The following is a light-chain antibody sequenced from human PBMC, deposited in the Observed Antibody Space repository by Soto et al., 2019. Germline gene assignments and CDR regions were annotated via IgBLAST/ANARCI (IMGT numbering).Light chain of an antibody. Sequence: DIQMTQSPPSLSASVGDRVTITCRASQTIDTFVNWYQQKPGRAPKLLIFAASTLHSGVPSRFSGSGSGTDFTLTITSLQPEDFATYYCQQSYRTPRTFXGGTKVDIK. CDR2: AAS. CDR1: QTIDTF. V-gene: IGKV1-39*01. J-gene: IGKJ4*01. CDR3: QQSYRTPRT.